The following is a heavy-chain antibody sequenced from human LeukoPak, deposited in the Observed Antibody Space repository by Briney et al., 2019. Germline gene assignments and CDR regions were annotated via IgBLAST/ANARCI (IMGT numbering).Heavy chain of an antibody. CDR1: GFTFSSYA. CDR2: INPDGSET. V-gene: IGHV3-7*01. CDR3: LGSADRG. Sequence: AGGSLRLSCAASGFTFSSYAMSWVRQAPGRGLEWVGNINPDGSETYYVDSMKGRFTISRDNAKDSVYLQMNTLRVEDTAVYYCLGSADRGWGQGTLVTVSS. D-gene: IGHD6-25*01. J-gene: IGHJ4*02.